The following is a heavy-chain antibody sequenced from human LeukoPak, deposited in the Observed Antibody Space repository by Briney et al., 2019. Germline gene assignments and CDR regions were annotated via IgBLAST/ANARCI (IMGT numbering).Heavy chain of an antibody. CDR3: ESSDFWSGLTWYFDL. J-gene: IGHJ2*01. CDR1: GFTFSSYS. V-gene: IGHV3-21*01. CDR2: ISSSSSYI. Sequence: GGSLRLSCAASGFTFSSYSMNWVRQAPGKGLEWVSSISSSSSYIYYADSVKGRFTISRDNAKNSLYLQMNSLRAEDTAVYYCESSDFWSGLTWYFDLWGRGTLVTVSS. D-gene: IGHD3-3*01.